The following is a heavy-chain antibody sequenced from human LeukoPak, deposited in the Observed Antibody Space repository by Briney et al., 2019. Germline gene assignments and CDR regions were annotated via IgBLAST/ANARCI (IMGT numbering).Heavy chain of an antibody. CDR3: ARDSRRILPSD. J-gene: IGHJ4*02. V-gene: IGHV3-66*01. CDR1: GFTVSSNY. D-gene: IGHD2-15*01. CDR2: IYSGGST. Sequence: GGSLRLSCAASGFTVSSNYMSWVRQAPGKGLEWVSVIYSGGSTYYADSVKGRFTISRDNSKNTLYLQMDSLRAEDTAVYYCARDSRRILPSDWGQGTLVTVSS.